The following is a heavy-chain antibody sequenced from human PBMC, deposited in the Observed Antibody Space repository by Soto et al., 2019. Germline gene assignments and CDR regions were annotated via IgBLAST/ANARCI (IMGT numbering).Heavy chain of an antibody. CDR3: AREGQGGPTGNYYYYYGMDV. J-gene: IGHJ6*02. V-gene: IGHV3-7*05. Sequence: EVQLVESGGGLVQPGGSLRLSCAASGFTFSSYWMSWVRQAPGKGLEWVANIKQDGSEKYYVDSVKGRFTISRDNAKNSLYLQMNSLRAEDTAVYYCAREGQGGPTGNYYYYYGMDVWGQGTTVTVSS. D-gene: IGHD3-16*01. CDR2: IKQDGSEK. CDR1: GFTFSSYW.